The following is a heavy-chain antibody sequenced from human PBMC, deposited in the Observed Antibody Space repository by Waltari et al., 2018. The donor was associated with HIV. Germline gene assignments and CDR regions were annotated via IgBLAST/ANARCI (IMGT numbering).Heavy chain of an antibody. D-gene: IGHD5-18*01. CDR1: GFIFSNNA. Sequence: EVQLLESGGDLVQPGGSLRLSCAASGFIFSNNAMSWVRQAPGKGLEWVSSISGNVSDTNYAASVKGRFTISRDNSKNILYLQMNSLQAEDTAVYFCAGGFSHVLDYWGQGTLVTVSS. J-gene: IGHJ4*02. V-gene: IGHV3-23*01. CDR2: ISGNVSDT. CDR3: AGGFSHVLDY.